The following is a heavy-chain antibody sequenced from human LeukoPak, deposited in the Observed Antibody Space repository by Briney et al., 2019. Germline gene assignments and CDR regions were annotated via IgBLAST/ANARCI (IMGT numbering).Heavy chain of an antibody. Sequence: SDTLSLTCAVSDDSFSSHSWTWIRQPPGKGLEWIGYISYIGSTNYNPSLKSRVTISIDTSKNEFSLKLTSVTAADTAVYYCARDLVTVTKGFDIWGQGTMVTVSS. CDR3: ARDLVTVTKGFDI. D-gene: IGHD4-17*01. CDR2: ISYIGST. J-gene: IGHJ3*02. V-gene: IGHV4-59*11. CDR1: DDSFSSHS.